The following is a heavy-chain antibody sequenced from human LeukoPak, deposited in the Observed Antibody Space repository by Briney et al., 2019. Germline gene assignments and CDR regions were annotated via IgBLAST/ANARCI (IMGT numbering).Heavy chain of an antibody. CDR2: IWYVGSNK. Sequence: PGRSLRLSCAASGFTFSSYGMHWVRQAPGKGLEWVAVIWYVGSNKYYTDSVKGRFTISRDNSKNTLYLQMNSLRAEDTAVYYCARGQYSPDYWGQGTLVTVSS. D-gene: IGHD2-15*01. V-gene: IGHV3-33*01. CDR3: ARGQYSPDY. J-gene: IGHJ4*02. CDR1: GFTFSSYG.